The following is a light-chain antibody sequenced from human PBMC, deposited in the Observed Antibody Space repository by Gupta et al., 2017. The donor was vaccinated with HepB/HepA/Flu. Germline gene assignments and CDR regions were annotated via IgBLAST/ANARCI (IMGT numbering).Light chain of an antibody. J-gene: IGLJ1*01. Sequence: QSALSQPASVSGSPGQSISISCTGTNMDVGGYERVSWYQQHPGKAPRVIIFEVSNRPSGVSSRFSGSKSGNTASLAISGLQAEDEADYYCSSYTTGNTPYVFGGGTKVTVL. CDR2: EVS. CDR3: SSYTTGNTPYV. CDR1: NMDVGGYER. V-gene: IGLV2-14*01.